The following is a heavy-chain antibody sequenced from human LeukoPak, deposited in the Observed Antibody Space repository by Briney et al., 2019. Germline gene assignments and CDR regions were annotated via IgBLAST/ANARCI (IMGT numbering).Heavy chain of an antibody. J-gene: IGHJ4*02. Sequence: GGSLRLSCAASGFTFNNYAMYWVRQAPGKGLEWVSGIFGSGGSAHYADSVRGRFTISRDNSKNTVYLQLDSLRVEDTAVYYCGKTTVGYSSGRYPGWPVDYWGQGTLVTVSS. CDR1: GFTFNNYA. D-gene: IGHD2-15*01. V-gene: IGHV3-23*01. CDR2: IFGSGGSA. CDR3: GKTTVGYSSGRYPGWPVDY.